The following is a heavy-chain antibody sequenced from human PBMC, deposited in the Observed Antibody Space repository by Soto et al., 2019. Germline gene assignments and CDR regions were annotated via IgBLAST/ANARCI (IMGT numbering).Heavy chain of an antibody. J-gene: IGHJ4*02. D-gene: IGHD4-4*01. CDR2: ISGSGGSGRG. Sequence: EVQLLESGGGLVKPGGSLRLSCVGSGFSFRKYAMNWVRQAPGKGLEWVSGISGSGGSGRGFYADPVKGRFTISRDNSKNTLYLEMNSLRAEDTAVYYCAKDLDDYSSAIDFWGQGTLVTVSS. V-gene: IGHV3-23*01. CDR3: AKDLDDYSSAIDF. CDR1: GFSFRKYA.